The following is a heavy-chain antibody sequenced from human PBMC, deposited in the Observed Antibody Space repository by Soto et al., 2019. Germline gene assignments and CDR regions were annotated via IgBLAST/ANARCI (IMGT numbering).Heavy chain of an antibody. D-gene: IGHD6-13*01. J-gene: IGHJ4*02. CDR2: IYYSGST. V-gene: IGHV4-59*01. Sequence: SETLSLTFTVSGGSISSYYWSWIRQPPGKGLEWIGYIYYSGSTNYNPSLKSRGTISVDTSKTQFSLKLSSVTSAETAVYYCARSSGEEYSSSWFLDYWGRGTLVTVSS. CDR3: ARSSGEEYSSSWFLDY. CDR1: GGSISSYY.